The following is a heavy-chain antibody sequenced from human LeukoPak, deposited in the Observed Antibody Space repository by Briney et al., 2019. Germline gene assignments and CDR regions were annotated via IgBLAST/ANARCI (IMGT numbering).Heavy chain of an antibody. J-gene: IGHJ4*02. Sequence: GGSLRLSCADSGFTFSDYYMSWIRQAPGKGLEWISYISSSAGTIYYADSVKGRFTISRDNAKNSLYLQMNSLRVEDTAVYYCAKDRHSYSNAYFFDYWGQGTLVTVSS. CDR2: ISSSAGTI. CDR3: AKDRHSYSNAYFFDY. D-gene: IGHD4-11*01. CDR1: GFTFSDYY. V-gene: IGHV3-11*04.